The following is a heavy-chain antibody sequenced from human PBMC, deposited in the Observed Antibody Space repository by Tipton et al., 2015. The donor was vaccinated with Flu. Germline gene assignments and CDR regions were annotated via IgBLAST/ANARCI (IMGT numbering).Heavy chain of an antibody. D-gene: IGHD6-13*01. CDR1: GFTVSSNY. CDR3: ARGRAASADFDY. V-gene: IGHV3-53*01. CDR2: IYSGGIT. Sequence: GSLRLSCAASGFTVSSNYISWVRQAPGKGLEWVSVIYSGGITYYADSVNGRFTISRDSSKNTLYLQMNSLRAEDTAVYYCARGRAASADFDYWGQGTLVTVSS. J-gene: IGHJ4*02.